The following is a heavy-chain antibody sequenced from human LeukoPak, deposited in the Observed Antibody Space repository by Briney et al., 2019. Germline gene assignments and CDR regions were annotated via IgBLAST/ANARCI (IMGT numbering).Heavy chain of an antibody. J-gene: IGHJ4*02. CDR1: GYTLTELS. CDR2: FDPEDGET. V-gene: IGHV1-24*01. D-gene: IGHD5-12*01. CDR3: ATELKWLRDQGTDY. Sequence: WASVKVSCKVSGYTLTELSMHWVRQAPGKGLEWMGGFDPEDGETIYAQKFQGRVTMTEDTSTDTAYMELSSLRSEDTAVYYCATELKWLRDQGTDYWGQGTLVTVSS.